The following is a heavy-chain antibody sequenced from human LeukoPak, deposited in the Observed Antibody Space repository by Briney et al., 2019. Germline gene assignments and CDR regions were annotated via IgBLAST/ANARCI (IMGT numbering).Heavy chain of an antibody. Sequence: GASVKVSCKASGYTFTSYGISWMRQAPGQGLEWMGWISAYNGNTNYAQKLQGRVTMTTDTSTSTAYMELRSLRSDDTAVYYCARVGCSSTSCYGVDSYYYYMDVWGKGTTVTVSS. D-gene: IGHD2-2*01. CDR2: ISAYNGNT. CDR1: GYTFTSYG. V-gene: IGHV1-18*01. J-gene: IGHJ6*03. CDR3: ARVGCSSTSCYGVDSYYYYMDV.